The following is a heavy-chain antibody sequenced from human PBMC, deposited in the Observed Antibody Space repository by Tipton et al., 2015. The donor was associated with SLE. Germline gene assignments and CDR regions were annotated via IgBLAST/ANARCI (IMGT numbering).Heavy chain of an antibody. CDR2: IHYSGST. CDR1: GGSISSYY. V-gene: IGHV4-59*08. CDR3: ARHITMIDY. Sequence: TLSLTCTVSGGSISSYYWSWIRQPPGKGLEWIGYIHYSGSTNYNPSLKSRVTISVDTSKNQFSLKLSSVTAADTAVYYCARHITMIDYWGQGTLVTVSS. D-gene: IGHD3-22*01. J-gene: IGHJ4*02.